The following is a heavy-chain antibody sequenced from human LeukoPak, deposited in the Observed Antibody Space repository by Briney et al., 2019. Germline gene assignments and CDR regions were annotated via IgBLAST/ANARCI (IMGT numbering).Heavy chain of an antibody. CDR2: INYRGST. CDR1: NASISSNTYY. CDR3: ARGVWELLG. J-gene: IGHJ4*02. Sequence: SETLSLTCTVSNASISSNTYYRAWIRQPPGKGLEYIGSINYRGSTYYNPSLKSRVTISVDTSKNQFSLKLSSVTAADTAVYYCARGVWELLGWGQGTLVTVSS. V-gene: IGHV4-39*07. D-gene: IGHD1-26*01.